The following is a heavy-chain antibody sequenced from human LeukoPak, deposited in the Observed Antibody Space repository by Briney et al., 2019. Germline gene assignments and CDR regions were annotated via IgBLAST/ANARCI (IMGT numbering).Heavy chain of an antibody. CDR3: ARTTLYSSGWYWSGWFDP. CDR1: GGSISSYY. V-gene: IGHV4-59*08. Sequence: PSETLSLTCTVSGGSISSYYWSWIRQPPGKGLEWIGYIYYSGSTNYNPSLKSRVTISVDTSKNQFSLKLSSVTAADTAVYYCARTTLYSSGWYWSGWFDPWGQGTLVTVSS. CDR2: IYYSGST. D-gene: IGHD6-19*01. J-gene: IGHJ5*02.